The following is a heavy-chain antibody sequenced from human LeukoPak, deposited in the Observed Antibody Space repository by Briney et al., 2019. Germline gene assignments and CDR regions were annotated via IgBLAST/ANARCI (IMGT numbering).Heavy chain of an antibody. D-gene: IGHD3-10*01. CDR3: ARVMITMVRGAQPFDY. Sequence: PGGSLRLSCAASGFTFSSYEMNWVRQAPGKGLEWVSYISSSGSTIYYADSVKGRFTISRDYAKNSLYLQMNSLRAEDTAVYYCARVMITMVRGAQPFDYWGQGTLVTVSS. V-gene: IGHV3-48*03. CDR2: ISSSGSTI. CDR1: GFTFSSYE. J-gene: IGHJ4*02.